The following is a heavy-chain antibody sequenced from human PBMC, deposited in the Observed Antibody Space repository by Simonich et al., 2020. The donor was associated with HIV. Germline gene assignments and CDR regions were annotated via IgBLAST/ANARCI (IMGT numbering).Heavy chain of an antibody. Sequence: QVHLQQWGAGLLKPSETLSLTCAVYGGSFSGYYWSWIRQPPGKGLEWIGEINHSGRTDYTPSLKSRVTISVDTSKNQFSLKVNSVTAAYTTVYYCASRTTAYFSFWGGFYFDYWGQGTLVTVSS. V-gene: IGHV4-34*01. CDR1: GGSFSGYY. D-gene: IGHD3-3*01. CDR2: INHSGRT. CDR3: ASRTTAYFSFWGGFYFDY. J-gene: IGHJ4*02.